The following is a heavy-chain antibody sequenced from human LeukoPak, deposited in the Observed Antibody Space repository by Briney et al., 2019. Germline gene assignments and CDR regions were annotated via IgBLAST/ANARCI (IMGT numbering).Heavy chain of an antibody. CDR1: GYTFTGYY. D-gene: IGHD2/OR15-2a*01. CDR2: INPNSGGT. V-gene: IGHV1-2*02. Sequence: ASVKVSCKASGYTFTGYYMHWVRQAPGQGLEWMGWINPNSGGTNYAQKFQGRVTMTRDTSISTAYMELSRLRSDDTAVYYCARDLVIVPTTTKRDSWFDPWGQGTLVTVYS. J-gene: IGHJ5*02. CDR3: ARDLVIVPTTTKRDSWFDP.